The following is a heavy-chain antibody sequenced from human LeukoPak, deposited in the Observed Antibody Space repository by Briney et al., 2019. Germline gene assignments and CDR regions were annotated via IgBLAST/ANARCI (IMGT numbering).Heavy chain of an antibody. Sequence: PGGSLRLSCAASGFTFSSYAMSWVRQAPGKGLEWVSAISGSGGSTYYADSVKGRFTISRDNSKNTLYLQMNSLRAEDTAVYYCAKVGRSLLWFGESPTFDYWGQGTLVTVSS. D-gene: IGHD3-10*01. CDR3: AKVGRSLLWFGESPTFDY. J-gene: IGHJ4*02. CDR1: GFTFSSYA. V-gene: IGHV3-23*01. CDR2: ISGSGGST.